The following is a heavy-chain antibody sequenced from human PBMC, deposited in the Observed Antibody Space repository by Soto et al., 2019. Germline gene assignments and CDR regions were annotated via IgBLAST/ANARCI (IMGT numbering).Heavy chain of an antibody. D-gene: IGHD6-19*01. CDR1: GFTFSSHA. CDR2: ISSDGSHK. Sequence: QVQVVESGGGVVQPGRSLRLSCAASGFTFSSHAMHWVRQAPGKGLEWVAVISSDGSHKYYADSVKGRITISRDNSKNTSDLQVNSLRADDTAVYDGGRQPQGGQWLHAYWGQGTLVTVSS. CDR3: GRQPQGGQWLHAY. V-gene: IGHV3-30-3*01. J-gene: IGHJ4*02.